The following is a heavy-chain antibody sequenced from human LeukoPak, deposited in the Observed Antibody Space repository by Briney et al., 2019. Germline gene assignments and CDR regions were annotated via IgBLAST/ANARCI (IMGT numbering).Heavy chain of an antibody. D-gene: IGHD3-22*01. CDR2: IYYSGST. J-gene: IGHJ4*02. CDR1: GGSISSYY. Sequence: SETLSLTCTVSGGSISSYYWSWIRQPPGKGLEWIGYIYYSGSTNYNPSLKSRVTISVDTSKNQFSLKLSSVTAADTAVYYCARLDSSGPHLFFDYWGQGTLVTVSS. CDR3: ARLDSSGPHLFFDY. V-gene: IGHV4-59*08.